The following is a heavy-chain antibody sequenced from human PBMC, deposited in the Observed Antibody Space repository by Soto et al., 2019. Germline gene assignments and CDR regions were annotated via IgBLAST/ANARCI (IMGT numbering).Heavy chain of an antibody. Sequence: QVQLQESGTGVVKPSGTLSLTCAVSGGSISSNPWWNWVRQPPGKGLEWIGEICHTGSTKYNPSLKSRVPMSVHQSKSQFSLKLSSVTAADTAVYFCAGLEYDITRGDYWGQGTMVTVSS. CDR2: ICHTGST. V-gene: IGHV4-4*02. CDR3: AGLEYDITRGDY. J-gene: IGHJ4*02. CDR1: GGSISSNPW. D-gene: IGHD3-9*01.